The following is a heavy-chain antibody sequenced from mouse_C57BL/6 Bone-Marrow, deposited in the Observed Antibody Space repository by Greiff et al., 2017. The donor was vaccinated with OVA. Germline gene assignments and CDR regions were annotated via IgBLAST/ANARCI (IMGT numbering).Heavy chain of an antibody. J-gene: IGHJ1*03. CDR2: ISSGSSTI. CDR3: ARGDCYYGSSYPWWYFDV. V-gene: IGHV5-17*01. CDR1: GFTFSDSG. Sequence: DVKLVESGGGLVKPGGSLQLSCAASGFTFSDSGMPWVRQAPETGLEWVAYISSGSSTIYYADTVQGRFTISRDNAKNTLFRQMTSLRAEDTAMSYCARGDCYYGSSYPWWYFDVGGTGTTVTVSS. D-gene: IGHD1-1*01.